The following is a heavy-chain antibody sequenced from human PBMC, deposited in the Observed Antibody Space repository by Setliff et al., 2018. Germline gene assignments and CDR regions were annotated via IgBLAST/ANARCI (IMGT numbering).Heavy chain of an antibody. CDR3: AKAGAIGAWYEDALDM. V-gene: IGHV1-18*01. CDR1: GYPFTNYG. Sequence: ASVKVSCKTSGYPFTNYGLSWVRQAPGQGLEWIGWISGHNGDTKLAQKFQGRVTMTADTSTSTAYMELSSLKSEDTAVYYCAKAGAIGAWYEDALDMWGQGTMVTVS. D-gene: IGHD6-19*01. J-gene: IGHJ3*02. CDR2: ISGHNGDT.